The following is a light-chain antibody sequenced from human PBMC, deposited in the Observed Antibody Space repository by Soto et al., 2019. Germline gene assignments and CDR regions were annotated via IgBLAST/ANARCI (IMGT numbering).Light chain of an antibody. Sequence: EIVLTQSPGTLSLSPGERAALSCRASQWVSSNYLAWYQQKPGQAPRLLIYGTSTRATGIPDRFSGSGSGTDFTITISRLEPEDFAVYKCQQYDNSNYTFGQGTKVEIK. J-gene: IGKJ2*01. CDR1: QWVSSNY. V-gene: IGKV3-20*01. CDR2: GTS. CDR3: QQYDNSNYT.